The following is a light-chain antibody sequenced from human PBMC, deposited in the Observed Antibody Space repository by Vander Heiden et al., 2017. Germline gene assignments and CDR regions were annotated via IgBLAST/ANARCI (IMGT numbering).Light chain of an antibody. V-gene: IGKV3-15*01. J-gene: IGKJ2*01. CDR2: GAF. Sequence: EIVMAQSPATLSVSPGERATLSCRASQSVSSNLAWYQQKPGQGPRLLIYGAFTRATGIPARFSGSVSGTEFTLTISSLQSEDIAVYYCQQYNNWPPMNTFGQGTKLEIK. CDR3: QQYNNWPPMNT. CDR1: QSVSSN.